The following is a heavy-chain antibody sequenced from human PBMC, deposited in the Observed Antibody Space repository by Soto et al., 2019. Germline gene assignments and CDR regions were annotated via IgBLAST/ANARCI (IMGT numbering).Heavy chain of an antibody. CDR2: INHSGST. CDR3: ARGSWGNWNYYYYGMDV. CDR1: GGSFSGYY. V-gene: IGHV4-34*01. D-gene: IGHD1-20*01. Sequence: SETLSLTCTVSGGSFSGYYWSWIRQPPGKGLEWIGEINHSGSTNYNPSLKSRVTISVDTSKNQFSLKLSSVTAADTAVYYCARGSWGNWNYYYYGMDVWGQGTTVTVSS. J-gene: IGHJ6*02.